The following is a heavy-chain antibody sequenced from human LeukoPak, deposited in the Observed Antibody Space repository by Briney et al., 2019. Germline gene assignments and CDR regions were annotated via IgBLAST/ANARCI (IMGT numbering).Heavy chain of an antibody. V-gene: IGHV3-21*01. Sequence: GGTLRLSCAASGFSFNTYSMTWVRQAPGKGLEWVSIISRTSESTFYADSVKGRFTISRDNAKNSLYLQMNSLRAEDTAVYYCARTYFGSGNTLVHWGQGTLVTVSS. J-gene: IGHJ4*02. CDR2: ISRTSEST. D-gene: IGHD3-10*01. CDR3: ARTYFGSGNTLVH. CDR1: GFSFNTYS.